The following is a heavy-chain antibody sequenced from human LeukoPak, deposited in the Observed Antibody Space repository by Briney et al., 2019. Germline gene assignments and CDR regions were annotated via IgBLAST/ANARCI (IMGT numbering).Heavy chain of an antibody. CDR2: ISSSSRTM. D-gene: IGHD4-17*01. Sequence: GGSLRLSCAASGFTFSRYSMNWVRQAPGKGLEWVSYISSSSRTMYYADSVKGRFTISRDNAKNSLYLQMNSLRAEDTAVYYCARIMTTVTTSDYWGQGTLVTVSS. CDR3: ARIMTTVTTSDY. CDR1: GFTFSRYS. J-gene: IGHJ4*02. V-gene: IGHV3-48*01.